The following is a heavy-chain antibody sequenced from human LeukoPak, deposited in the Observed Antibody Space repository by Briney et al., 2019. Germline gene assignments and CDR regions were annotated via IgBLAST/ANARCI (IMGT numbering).Heavy chain of an antibody. CDR2: IWYDGSNK. CDR1: GFTFSSYG. Sequence: GGSLRLSCAASGFTFSSYGMHWVRQAPGKGLEWVAVIWYDGSNKYYADSVKGRFTISRDNSKNTLYLQMNSLRAEDTAVYYCAGDPRVLDYYSDYWGQGTLVTVSS. CDR3: AGDPRVLDYYSDY. J-gene: IGHJ4*02. V-gene: IGHV3-33*01. D-gene: IGHD2-8*02.